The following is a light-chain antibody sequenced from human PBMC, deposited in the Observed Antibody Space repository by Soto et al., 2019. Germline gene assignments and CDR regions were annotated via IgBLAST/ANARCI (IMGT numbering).Light chain of an antibody. V-gene: IGLV2-14*01. J-gene: IGLJ2*01. CDR1: ISDVGDYKY. CDR3: SSYTRSNTVL. Sequence: QSVLTQPASVSGSPGQSITISCTGTISDVGDYKYVSWYQQHPGKAPKLMIYEVSHRPSGVSNRFSGSKSGNTASLTISGLQAEDEAVYYCSSYTRSNTVLFGGGTKLTVL. CDR2: EVS.